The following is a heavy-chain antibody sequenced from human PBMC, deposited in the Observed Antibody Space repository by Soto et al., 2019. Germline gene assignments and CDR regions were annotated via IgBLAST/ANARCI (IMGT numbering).Heavy chain of an antibody. CDR2: IIPVFQTA. D-gene: IGHD3-22*01. Sequence: VKVSCKASGGLFSSYPISWVRQVPGQGLEWMGGIIPVFQTAYYTQRFQGRVTITADESTNTAYMELSSLRSEDTAIYYCARGGSGYTWFNELWGQRTLVTVSS. J-gene: IGHJ4*02. CDR1: GGLFSSYP. CDR3: ARGGSGYTWFNEL. V-gene: IGHV1-69*13.